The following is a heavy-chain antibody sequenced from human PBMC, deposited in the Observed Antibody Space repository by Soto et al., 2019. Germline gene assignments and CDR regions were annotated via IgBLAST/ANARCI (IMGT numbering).Heavy chain of an antibody. CDR3: VMGGYSPRPPHYFDY. Sequence: HPVGSLRLSCAASGFTFSSYGMHWVRQAPGKGLEWVAVMSYDGSNKYYADSVKGRFTISRDNSKNTLYLQMNSLRAEDTAVYYCVMGGYSPRPPHYFDYWGQGTLVTVSS. D-gene: IGHD3-22*01. CDR1: GFTFSSYG. J-gene: IGHJ4*02. CDR2: MSYDGSNK. V-gene: IGHV3-30*03.